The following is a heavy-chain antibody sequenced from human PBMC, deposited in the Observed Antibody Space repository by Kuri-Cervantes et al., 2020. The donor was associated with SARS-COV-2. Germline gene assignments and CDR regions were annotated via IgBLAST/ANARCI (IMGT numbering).Heavy chain of an antibody. J-gene: IGHJ4*02. CDR1: GGSISSSSYY. CDR2: IYYSGST. V-gene: IGHV4-39*01. CDR3: ARYCSSTSCYTGLDY. D-gene: IGHD2-2*02. Sequence: SETLSLTCTVSGGSISSSSYYWGWIRQPPGKGLEWIGSIYYSGSTYYNPSLKSRVTISVDTSKNQFSLKLSTVTAADAAVYSCARYCSSTSCYTGLDYWGQGTLVTVSS.